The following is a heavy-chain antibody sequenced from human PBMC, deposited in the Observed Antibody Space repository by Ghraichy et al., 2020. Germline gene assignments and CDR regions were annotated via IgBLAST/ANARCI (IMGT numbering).Heavy chain of an antibody. D-gene: IGHD3-10*01. CDR2: MNPNSGNT. Sequence: ASVKVSCKASGYTFTSYDINWVRQATGQGLEWMGWMNPNSGNTGYAQKFQGRVTMTRNTSISTAYMELSSLRSEDTAVYYCARSPPQQVWFGELLRADNWFDPWGQGTLVTVSS. V-gene: IGHV1-8*01. CDR3: ARSPPQQVWFGELLRADNWFDP. J-gene: IGHJ5*02. CDR1: GYTFTSYD.